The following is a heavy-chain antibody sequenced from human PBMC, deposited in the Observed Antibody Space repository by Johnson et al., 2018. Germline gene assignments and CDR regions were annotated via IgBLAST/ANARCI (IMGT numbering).Heavy chain of an antibody. CDR2: ISSGSITI. D-gene: IGHD6-6*01. J-gene: IGHJ3*02. CDR3: ARACTSYAFDI. Sequence: VQLVESGGGLVQPGGSLRLSCAASGFRFSSYSMNWVRQAPGKGLAWVSYISSGSITIYYADSVKGRFTISRDNAKNSVFLQMNSLIAEDTAVYYCARACTSYAFDIWGQGTMVTVSS. V-gene: IGHV3-48*01. CDR1: GFRFSSYS.